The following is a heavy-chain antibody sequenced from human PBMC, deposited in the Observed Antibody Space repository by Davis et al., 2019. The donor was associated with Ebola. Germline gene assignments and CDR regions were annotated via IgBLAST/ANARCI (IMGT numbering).Heavy chain of an antibody. Sequence: MPSETLSLTCAVYGGSFNYYYWTWIRQTPGKGLKWIGEINHTGSTNYNPSLKSRVTLSVDTSKNQFSLKLSSVTAADTAVYYCVRRSNLSFDYWGQGTLVTVFS. V-gene: IGHV4-34*01. CDR3: VRRSNLSFDY. CDR1: GGSFNYYY. D-gene: IGHD2-2*01. CDR2: INHTGST. J-gene: IGHJ4*02.